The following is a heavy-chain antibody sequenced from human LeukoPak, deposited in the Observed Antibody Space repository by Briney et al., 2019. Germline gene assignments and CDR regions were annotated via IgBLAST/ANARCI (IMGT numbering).Heavy chain of an antibody. J-gene: IGHJ4*02. CDR3: ARRAGAYSHPYDY. Sequence: PGGSLRLSCAASGFTFSIYGMGWVRQAPGKGLEWVSSISDNGGNTYYADSAKGRFTISRDNSKNTLYLQMTSLRAEDTALYYCARRAGAYSHPYDYWGQGTLVTVSS. CDR2: ISDNGGNT. D-gene: IGHD4/OR15-4a*01. CDR1: GFTFSIYG. V-gene: IGHV3-23*01.